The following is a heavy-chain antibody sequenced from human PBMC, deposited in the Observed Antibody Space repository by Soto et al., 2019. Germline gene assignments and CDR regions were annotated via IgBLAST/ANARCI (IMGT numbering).Heavy chain of an antibody. Sequence: PSETLSLTCSLAGYSVSSSDYYWAWIRQPPGKGLEWMGSMLYSGLTYYTPSPKSRVTLSVDTSRNQFPVRLNSVTASDTAVYYCSPLSVSLSGPYGIHVWGQGTTVTV. CDR3: SPLSVSLSGPYGIHV. CDR1: GYSVSSSDYY. CDR2: MLYSGLT. J-gene: IGHJ6*02. V-gene: IGHV4-39*01. D-gene: IGHD2-15*01.